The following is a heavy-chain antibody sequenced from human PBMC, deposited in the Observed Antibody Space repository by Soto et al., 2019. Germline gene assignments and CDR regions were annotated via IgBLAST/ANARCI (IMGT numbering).Heavy chain of an antibody. Sequence: QVQLVHSGAEVKKPGASVKVSCKASGYTFTSYDINWVRQATGQGLEWMGWMNLNSGNTGYAQKFQGRVTMTRNTAISTAYMELSSLRSEATAVYYCARTRIAAAGNWFDPWGQGTLVTVSS. J-gene: IGHJ5*02. CDR2: MNLNSGNT. V-gene: IGHV1-8*01. CDR1: GYTFTSYD. CDR3: ARTRIAAAGNWFDP. D-gene: IGHD6-13*01.